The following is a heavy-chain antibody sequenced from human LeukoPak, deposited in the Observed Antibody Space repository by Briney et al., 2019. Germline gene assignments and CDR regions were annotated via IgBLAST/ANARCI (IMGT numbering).Heavy chain of an antibody. CDR1: GGSFSGYY. CDR3: ARGRRSGSYPY. CDR2: INHSGST. V-gene: IGHV4-34*01. D-gene: IGHD3-10*01. Sequence: SETLSLTCAVYGGSFSGYYWSWIRQPPGKGLEWIGEINHSGSTNYNPSLKSRVTISVDTSKNQFSLKLSSVTAADTAVYYCARGRRSGSYPYWGQGTLVTVSS. J-gene: IGHJ4*02.